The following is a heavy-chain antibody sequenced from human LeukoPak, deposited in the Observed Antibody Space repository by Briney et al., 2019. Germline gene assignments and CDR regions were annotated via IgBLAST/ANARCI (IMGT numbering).Heavy chain of an antibody. Sequence: GGSLRLSCAASGFTFSSYAMSWVRQAPGKGLEWVSAISGSGSSTYYADSVKGRFTISRDNSKNTLYLQMNSLRAEDTAVYYCAKVEYYYDSSGYYYDYFDYWGQGTLVTVSS. J-gene: IGHJ4*02. CDR2: ISGSGSST. CDR3: AKVEYYYDSSGYYYDYFDY. CDR1: GFTFSSYA. D-gene: IGHD3-22*01. V-gene: IGHV3-23*01.